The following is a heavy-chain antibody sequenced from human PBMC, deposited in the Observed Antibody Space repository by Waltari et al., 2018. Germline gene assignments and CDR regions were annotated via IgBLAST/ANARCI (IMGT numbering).Heavy chain of an antibody. D-gene: IGHD5-12*01. V-gene: IGHV1-3*01. CDR3: ARVYSGYDWGAFDI. CDR2: INAGNGNT. CDR1: GYTFTTYA. J-gene: IGHJ3*02. Sequence: QVQLVQSGAEVKKPGASVKVSCKASGYTFTTYAIHWVCQAPGQRIEWMGWINAGNGNTKYSQKFQGRVTITRDTSASTAYMELSSLRSEDTAVYYCARVYSGYDWGAFDIWGQGTMVTVSS.